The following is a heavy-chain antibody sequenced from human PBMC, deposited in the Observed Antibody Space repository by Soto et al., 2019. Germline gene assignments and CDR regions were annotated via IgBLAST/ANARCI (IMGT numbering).Heavy chain of an antibody. Sequence: HPGGSLRLSCAASGFTVSNNYMIWVRQAPGKGLESVSVLYSDGSTNYADSVKGRFTISRDIPKNTLNLQMNSLRVEDTALYYCATAFCTDGSSCGFDYWGQGTLVTVSS. CDR2: LYSDGST. J-gene: IGHJ4*02. V-gene: IGHV3-53*01. D-gene: IGHD2-8*01. CDR1: GFTVSNNY. CDR3: ATAFCTDGSSCGFDY.